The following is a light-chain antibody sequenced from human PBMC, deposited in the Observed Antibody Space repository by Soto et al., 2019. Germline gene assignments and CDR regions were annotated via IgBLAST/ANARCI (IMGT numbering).Light chain of an antibody. CDR3: CSYAGSSTLAV. CDR2: EVS. CDR1: SSDVGSYNL. Sequence: QSALTQPASVSGSPGQSITISCTGTSSDVGSYNLVSWYQQHPTKAPKLMIYEVSERPSGVSNRFSGSKSDNTASLTISGLHAEDEADYYCCSYAGSSTLAVFGGGTQLTVL. V-gene: IGLV2-23*02. J-gene: IGLJ7*01.